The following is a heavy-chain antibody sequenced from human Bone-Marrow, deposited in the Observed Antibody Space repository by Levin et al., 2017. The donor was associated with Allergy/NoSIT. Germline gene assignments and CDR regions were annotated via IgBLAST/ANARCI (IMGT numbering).Heavy chain of an antibody. J-gene: IGHJ4*02. D-gene: IGHD3-9*01. CDR1: GFTFRNYA. V-gene: IGHV3-33*01. CDR2: IWSDGNNQ. CDR3: ARDWAQTGIGEPTILNDH. Sequence: GESLKISCEASGFTFRNYAMHWVRQAPGKGLEWVAVIWSDGNNQYYAGPVKGRFIISRDNSKNTLYLQMNSLRAEDTDSYYCARDWAQTGIGEPTILNDHWGQGTLVTVSS.